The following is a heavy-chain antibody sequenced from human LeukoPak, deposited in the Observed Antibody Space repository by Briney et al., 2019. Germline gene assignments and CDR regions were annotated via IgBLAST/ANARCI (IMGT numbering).Heavy chain of an antibody. D-gene: IGHD3-10*01. CDR1: GGSIILYY. CDR3: ARGRGSLTY. J-gene: IGHJ4*02. Sequence: TSETLSLTCTVSGGSIILYYWSWIRQPPGKGLEWIGYFYDTRSPKYNPSLERRVTISVDMSRNQFSLNLTSVTAADTAVYYCARGRGSLTYWGQGTLATVSS. V-gene: IGHV4-59*01. CDR2: FYDTRSP.